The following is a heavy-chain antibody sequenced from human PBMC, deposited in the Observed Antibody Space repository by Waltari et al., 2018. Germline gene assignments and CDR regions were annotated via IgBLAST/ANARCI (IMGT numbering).Heavy chain of an antibody. J-gene: IGHJ4*02. CDR1: GFTFSSYW. CDR3: ARMYGYCSSTSCYPHYFDY. V-gene: IGHV3-7*01. Sequence: EVQLVESGGGLVQPGGSLRLSCAASGFTFSSYWMSWVRQAPGKGLEWVDNIKQDGSGKCYVDLAKGLFTSSRDNPKNSLYLQMNSLRAEDTAVYYCARMYGYCSSTSCYPHYFDYWGQGTLVTVSS. D-gene: IGHD2-2*01. CDR2: IKQDGSGK.